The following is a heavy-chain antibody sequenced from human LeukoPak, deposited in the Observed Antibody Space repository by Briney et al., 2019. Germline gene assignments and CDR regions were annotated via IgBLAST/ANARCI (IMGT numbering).Heavy chain of an antibody. CDR2: ISYDGSNK. J-gene: IGHJ5*02. V-gene: IGHV3-30*18. CDR1: GFTFTSYG. Sequence: PGGSLRLSCAASGFTFTSYGMSWVRQAPGKGLEWVAVISYDGSNKYYADSVKGWFTISRDNSKNTLYLQMNSLRAEDTAVYYCAKDRAFALNWFDPWGQGTLVTVSS. CDR3: AKDRAFALNWFDP. D-gene: IGHD1-26*01.